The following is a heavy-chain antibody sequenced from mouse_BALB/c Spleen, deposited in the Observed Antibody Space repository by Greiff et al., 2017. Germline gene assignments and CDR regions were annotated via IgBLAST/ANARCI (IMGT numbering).Heavy chain of an antibody. Sequence: DVHLVESGGGLVQPGGSLRLSCATSGFTFTDYYMSWVRQPPGKALEWLGFIRNKANGYTTEYSASVKGRFTISSDNSQSILYLQMNTLRAEDSATYYCARSPYDYDVCFAYWGQGTPLTVSS. CDR2: IRNKANGYTT. J-gene: IGHJ2*01. D-gene: IGHD2-4*01. CDR3: ARSPYDYDVCFAY. CDR1: GFTFTDYY. V-gene: IGHV7-3*02.